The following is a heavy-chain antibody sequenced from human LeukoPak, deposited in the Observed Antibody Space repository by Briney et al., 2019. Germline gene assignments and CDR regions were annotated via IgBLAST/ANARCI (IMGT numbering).Heavy chain of an antibody. CDR1: GFTFSDYY. CDR2: ISSSGSTI. V-gene: IGHV3-11*01. Sequence: GGSLRLSCAASGFTFSDYYMSWIRQAPGKGLEWVSYISSSGSTIYYADSVKGRFTISRDNAKNSLYLQMNSLRAEDTAVYYCASPPVWSGYCSETFGYMDVWGKGTTVTVSS. D-gene: IGHD3-3*01. J-gene: IGHJ6*03. CDR3: ASPPVWSGYCSETFGYMDV.